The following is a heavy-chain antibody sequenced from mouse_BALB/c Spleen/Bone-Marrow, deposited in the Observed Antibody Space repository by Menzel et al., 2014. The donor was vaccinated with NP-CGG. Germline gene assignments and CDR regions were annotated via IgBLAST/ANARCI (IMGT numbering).Heavy chain of an antibody. CDR1: GYTFTSYW. CDR3: ARWGDDGTFDY. Sequence: QVQLQQSGAELAKPGASVKMSCKASGYTFTSYWMHWVKQRPGQGLEWIGYINPSTGYTEYNQKFKDKATLTADKSSSTAYMQLSSLTSGDSAVYYCARWGDDGTFDYWGQGTTLTVSS. D-gene: IGHD2-12*01. V-gene: IGHV1-7*01. CDR2: INPSTGYT. J-gene: IGHJ2*01.